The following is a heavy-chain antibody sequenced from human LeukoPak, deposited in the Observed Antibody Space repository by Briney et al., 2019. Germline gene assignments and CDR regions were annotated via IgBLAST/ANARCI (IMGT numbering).Heavy chain of an antibody. CDR3: AKHFEANFLLPYYFDY. Sequence: PGGSLRLSCAASGFIFSSYAMSWVRQAPGKGLEWVSAISGSGGSTYYADSVKGRFTISRDNSKNTLYLQMNSLRAEDTAVYYCAKHFEANFLLPYYFDYWGQGTLVTVSS. CDR1: GFIFSSYA. J-gene: IGHJ4*02. CDR2: ISGSGGST. D-gene: IGHD3-3*01. V-gene: IGHV3-23*01.